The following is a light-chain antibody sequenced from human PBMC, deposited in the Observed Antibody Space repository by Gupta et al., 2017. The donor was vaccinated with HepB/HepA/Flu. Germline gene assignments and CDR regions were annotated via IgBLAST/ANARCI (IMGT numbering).Light chain of an antibody. Sequence: DLQMTQSPSTLSASVGDRVTITCRASQNISIWLAWYQQKPGKAPKLLIYRASSLESGVPSRFRGSGSGTEFTLSISSVQPDDFATYYCQQYDDYPLTFGGGTKVEMK. CDR2: RAS. V-gene: IGKV1-5*03. CDR1: QNISIW. J-gene: IGKJ4*01. CDR3: QQYDDYPLT.